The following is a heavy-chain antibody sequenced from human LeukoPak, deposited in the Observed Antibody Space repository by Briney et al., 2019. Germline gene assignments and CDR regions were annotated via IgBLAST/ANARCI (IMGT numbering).Heavy chain of an antibody. V-gene: IGHV4-59*08. CDR1: GGSISSYY. J-gene: IGHJ4*02. Sequence: SETLSLTCTVSGGSISSYYWSWIRQPPGKGLEWIGYIYYSGSTYYNPSLKSRVTISVDTSKNQFSLKLSSVTAADTAVYYCARGDYSNYGPIHFDYWGQGTLVTVSS. CDR3: ARGDYSNYGPIHFDY. CDR2: IYYSGST. D-gene: IGHD4-11*01.